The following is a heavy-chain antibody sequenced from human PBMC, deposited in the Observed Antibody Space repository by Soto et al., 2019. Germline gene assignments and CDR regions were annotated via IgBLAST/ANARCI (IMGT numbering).Heavy chain of an antibody. D-gene: IGHD3-22*01. V-gene: IGHV4-59*01. CDR2: IYYSGST. CDR3: AREGYYYDSSGPSRDAFDI. J-gene: IGHJ3*02. Sequence: SSETLSLTCTVSGGSISSYYWSWIRQPPGKGLEWIGYIYYSGSTNYNPSLKSRVTISVDTSKNQFSLKLSSVTAADTAVYYCAREGYYYDSSGPSRDAFDIWGQGTMVTVSS. CDR1: GGSISSYY.